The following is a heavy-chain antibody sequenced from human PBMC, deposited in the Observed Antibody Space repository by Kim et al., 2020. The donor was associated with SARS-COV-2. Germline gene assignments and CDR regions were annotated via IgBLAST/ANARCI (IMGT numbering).Heavy chain of an antibody. V-gene: IGHV4-59*01. CDR1: GGSISSYY. D-gene: IGHD3-22*01. J-gene: IGHJ3*02. CDR2: IYYSGST. Sequence: SETLSLTCTVSGGSISSYYWSWIRQPPGKGLEWIGYIYYSGSTNYNPSLKSRVTISVDTSKNQFSLKLSSVTAADTAVYYCARFRVYYDSSGYYSDAFDIWGQGTMVTVSS. CDR3: ARFRVYYDSSGYYSDAFDI.